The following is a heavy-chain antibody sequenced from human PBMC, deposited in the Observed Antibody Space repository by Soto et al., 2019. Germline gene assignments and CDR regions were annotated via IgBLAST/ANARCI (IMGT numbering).Heavy chain of an antibody. CDR2: IYTSGST. D-gene: IGHD6-19*01. Sequence: SETLSLTCTVSGGSISSYYWSWIRQPAGKGLEWIGRIYTSGSTNYNPSLRSRVTMSVDTSKNQFSLKLSSVTAADTAVYYCANQIAVADYFDYWGQGTLVTVSS. J-gene: IGHJ4*02. CDR1: GGSISSYY. V-gene: IGHV4-4*07. CDR3: ANQIAVADYFDY.